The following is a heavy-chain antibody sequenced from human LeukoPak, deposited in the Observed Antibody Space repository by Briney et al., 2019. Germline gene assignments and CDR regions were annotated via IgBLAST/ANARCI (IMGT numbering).Heavy chain of an antibody. D-gene: IGHD5-18*01. V-gene: IGHV3-23*01. CDR3: AKFSPGLNTALVT. CDR1: GFTFSSYA. J-gene: IGHJ4*02. CDR2: ISGSGDGT. Sequence: GGSLRLSCAASGFTFSSYAMSWVRQAPGKGLEWVSGISGSGDGTYYADSVKGRFTISRDNSGNTLFLQMNSLRADDTAVYYCAKFSPGLNTALVTWGQGTLVTVSS.